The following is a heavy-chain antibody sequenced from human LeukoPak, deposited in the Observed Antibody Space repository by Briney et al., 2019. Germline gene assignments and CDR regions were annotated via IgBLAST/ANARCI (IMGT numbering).Heavy chain of an antibody. CDR1: GGSFSGYF. CDR3: ARVQSSWGGRYFDRLPAFDI. V-gene: IGHV4-34*01. D-gene: IGHD3-9*01. Sequence: SETLSLTCGVCGGSFSGYFWSWIRQTPGTGLEWIGDINHGGNTNYNPSLKSRVTISVDTSKNHYSLKMNSVTAADTAIYYCARVQSSWGGRYFDRLPAFDIWGQGAVVTVSS. CDR2: INHGGNT. J-gene: IGHJ3*02.